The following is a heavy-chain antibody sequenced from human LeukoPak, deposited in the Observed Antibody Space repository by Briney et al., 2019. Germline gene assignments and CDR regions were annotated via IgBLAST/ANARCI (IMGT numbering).Heavy chain of an antibody. V-gene: IGHV4-59*12. CDR3: ARAEDSGYDYRGRFDP. D-gene: IGHD5-12*01. Sequence: SETLSLTCTVSGGSISTYYWSWIRQPPGKGLEWIGYIYYTGSTNYNPSLKSRVTISVDTSKNQFSLKLSSVTAADTAVYYCARAEDSGYDYRGRFDPWGQGTLVTVSS. CDR1: GGSISTYY. J-gene: IGHJ5*02. CDR2: IYYTGST.